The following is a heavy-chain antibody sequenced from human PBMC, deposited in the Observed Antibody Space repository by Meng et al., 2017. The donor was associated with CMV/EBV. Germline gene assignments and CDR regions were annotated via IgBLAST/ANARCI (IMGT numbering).Heavy chain of an antibody. J-gene: IGHJ1*01. V-gene: IGHV1-58*01. CDR2: SVVGSGNT. CDR1: GFAFTSSA. CDR3: AAGGNIVVVPAATMGESESFQH. Sequence: SVKVSCKASGFAFTSSAVQWVGQARGQRLEWIGWSVVGSGNTNYAQKFQERVTITRDMSTRTAYMELSRLRYEDTAVYYCAAGGNIVVVPAATMGESESFQHWGQGTLVTVSS. D-gene: IGHD2-2*01.